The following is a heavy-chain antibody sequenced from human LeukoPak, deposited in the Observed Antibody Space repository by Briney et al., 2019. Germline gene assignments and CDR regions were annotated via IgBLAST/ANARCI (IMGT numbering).Heavy chain of an antibody. J-gene: IGHJ4*02. CDR2: IYYSGST. V-gene: IGHV4-59*01. D-gene: IGHD3-10*01. CDR1: GGSISSYY. Sequence: PSETLSLTCTVSGGSISSYYWSWSRQPPGKGLEWIGYIYYSGSTNYNPSLKSRVTISVDTSKNQFSLKLSSVTAADTAVYYCARVAYYGSGSLDYWGQGTLVTVSS. CDR3: ARVAYYGSGSLDY.